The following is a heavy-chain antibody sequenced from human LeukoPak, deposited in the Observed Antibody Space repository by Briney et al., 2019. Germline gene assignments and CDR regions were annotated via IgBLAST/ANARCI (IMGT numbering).Heavy chain of an antibody. CDR1: GFTFGTYG. CDR2: ISYDGSNK. D-gene: IGHD1-26*01. Sequence: SGGSLRLSCAASGFTFGTYGMHWVRQAPGKGLEWVAVISYDGSNKYYADSVKGRFTISRDNSKNTLYLQMNSLRAEDTAVYYCARSGTFSSFDYWGQGTLVTVSS. V-gene: IGHV3-30*03. J-gene: IGHJ4*02. CDR3: ARSGTFSSFDY.